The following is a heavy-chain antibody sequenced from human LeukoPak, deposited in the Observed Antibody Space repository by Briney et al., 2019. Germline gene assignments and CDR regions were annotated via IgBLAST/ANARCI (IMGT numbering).Heavy chain of an antibody. Sequence: GGSLRLSCEVSGLTFSKNGMHWVRQAPGKGLEWVAVIWYDGSKKFYADSVKGRFTISRDNSKNTLYLQMNSLRGEDSAVYYRARMQEGGEFDYWGQGTLVTVSS. D-gene: IGHD3-10*01. J-gene: IGHJ4*02. V-gene: IGHV3-33*01. CDR1: GLTFSKNG. CDR3: ARMQEGGEFDY. CDR2: IWYDGSKK.